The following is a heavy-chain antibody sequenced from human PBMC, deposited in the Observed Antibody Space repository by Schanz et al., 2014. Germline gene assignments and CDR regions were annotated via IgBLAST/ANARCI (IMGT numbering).Heavy chain of an antibody. Sequence: EVKLLESGGHLVQPGGSLRLSCVASGFTFSTYAMSWVRQAPGKGPEWVSSLTGSGGGTYYADSVRGRFTISRDNSKNTLYLQMNSLSAEDTAVYYCAKRNYDMQSLPLDYWGQGTLVIVSS. CDR3: AKRNYDMQSLPLDY. J-gene: IGHJ4*02. CDR2: LTGSGGGT. D-gene: IGHD3-9*01. V-gene: IGHV3-23*01. CDR1: GFTFSTYA.